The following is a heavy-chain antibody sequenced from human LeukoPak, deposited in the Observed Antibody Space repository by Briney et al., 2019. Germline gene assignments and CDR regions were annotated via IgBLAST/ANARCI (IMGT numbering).Heavy chain of an antibody. Sequence: GGSLRLSCVTSGFIFSGHYMDWVRQAPGKGLEWVARIRDKTNGHTTEYAPSVKGRFTISRDDSENSLFLQMNSLKTEDAAVYYCAKESSSWALNWFDPWGQGTLVTVSS. CDR3: AKESSSWALNWFDP. CDR1: GFIFSGHY. CDR2: IRDKTNGHTT. V-gene: IGHV3-72*01. D-gene: IGHD6-13*01. J-gene: IGHJ5*02.